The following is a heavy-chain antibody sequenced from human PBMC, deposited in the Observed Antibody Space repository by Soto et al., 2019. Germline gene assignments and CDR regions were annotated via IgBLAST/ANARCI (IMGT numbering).Heavy chain of an antibody. D-gene: IGHD5-12*01. Sequence: GGALRLSCAASGFTFSTYAMIWVRQAPGKGLEWVSAISGSGDSTYYADSVKGRFTISRDNSKNTLYLQMSSLRAEDTAIYYCAKDSFINLRGYDSYWGQGTLVTVSS. CDR1: GFTFSTYA. J-gene: IGHJ4*02. V-gene: IGHV3-23*01. CDR3: AKDSFINLRGYDSY. CDR2: ISGSGDST.